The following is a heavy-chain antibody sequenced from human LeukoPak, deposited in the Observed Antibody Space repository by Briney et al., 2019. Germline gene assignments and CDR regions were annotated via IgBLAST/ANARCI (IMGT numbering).Heavy chain of an antibody. CDR1: GYTFISYY. V-gene: IGHV1-2*02. CDR3: VREARAGNWFDP. Sequence: ASVKVSCKASGYTFISYYIHWVRQAPGQGLEWMGWINPDSGGTNYAQQFQGRVTMTRDTSISTVYMDLSRLRSDDTAMYYCVREARAGNWFDPWGQGTLVIVSS. J-gene: IGHJ5*02. CDR2: INPDSGGT.